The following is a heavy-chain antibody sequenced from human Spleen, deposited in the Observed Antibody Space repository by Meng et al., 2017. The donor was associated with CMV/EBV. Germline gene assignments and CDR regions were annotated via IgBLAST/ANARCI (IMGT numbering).Heavy chain of an antibody. V-gene: IGHV1-69*05. CDR2: IITIFGTT. CDR3: ARDDRGVGATRDDAFDI. D-gene: IGHD1-26*01. J-gene: IGHJ3*02. CDR1: GGTFSSYA. Sequence: SVKVSCKASGGTFSSYAISWVRQARGQGLEWMGGIITIFGTTNYAQKFQGRVTITTDESTSTAYMELSSLRSEDTAVYYCARDDRGVGATRDDAFDIWGQGTMVTVSS.